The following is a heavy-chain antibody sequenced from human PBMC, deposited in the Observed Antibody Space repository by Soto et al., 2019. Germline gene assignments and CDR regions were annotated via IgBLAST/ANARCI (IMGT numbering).Heavy chain of an antibody. CDR3: AKVRYSSPMGYYYGMDV. CDR1: RVAFSKFI. J-gene: IGHJ6*02. Sequence: SVKVSCKASRVAFSKFIVTWVRQAPGLGLEWVGGIIPTFGTANYAQKFQGRVTITADESTSTSYMEVNNLRSEDTAVYYCAKVRYSSPMGYYYGMDVWGQGTTVTVSS. V-gene: IGHV1-69*13. CDR2: IIPTFGTA. D-gene: IGHD6-19*01.